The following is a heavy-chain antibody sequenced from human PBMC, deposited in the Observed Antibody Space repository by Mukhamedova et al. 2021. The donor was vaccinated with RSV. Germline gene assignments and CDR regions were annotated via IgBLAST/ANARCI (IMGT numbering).Heavy chain of an antibody. V-gene: IGHV1-46*01. J-gene: IGHJ6*02. CDR2: INPSGGST. Sequence: GQGLEWMGIINPSGGSTSYAQKFQDRVTMTRDTSTSTVYMELGSLRSEDTAVYYCARDSYGDYAYYYYGMDVWGQGTTVTVSS. CDR3: ARDSYGDYAYYYYGMDV. D-gene: IGHD4-17*01.